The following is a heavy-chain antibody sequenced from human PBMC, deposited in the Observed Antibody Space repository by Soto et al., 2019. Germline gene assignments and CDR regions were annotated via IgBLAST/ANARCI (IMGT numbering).Heavy chain of an antibody. Sequence: PGGSLRLSCAASGFTFSSYAMSWVRQAPGKGLEWVSAISGSGGSTYYADSVKGRFTISRDNSKNTLYLQMNSLRAEDTAVYYYAKDRDGTDYYYGMDVWGQGTTVTVSS. CDR2: ISGSGGST. CDR1: GFTFSSYA. V-gene: IGHV3-23*01. CDR3: AKDRDGTDYYYGMDV. J-gene: IGHJ6*02.